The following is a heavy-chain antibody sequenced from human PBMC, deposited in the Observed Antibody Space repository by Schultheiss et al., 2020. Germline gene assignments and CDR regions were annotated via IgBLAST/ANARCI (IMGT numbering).Heavy chain of an antibody. CDR1: GFTFSSYG. CDR2: ISYDGSNK. V-gene: IGHV3-30*18. Sequence: GGSLRLSCAASGFTFSSYGMHWVRQAPGKGLEWVAVISYDGSNKYYADSVKGRFTISRDNSKNTLYLQMNSLRAEDTAVYYCAKGRYGGNFLYFDYWGQGTLGTVYS. D-gene: IGHD4-23*01. CDR3: AKGRYGGNFLYFDY. J-gene: IGHJ4*02.